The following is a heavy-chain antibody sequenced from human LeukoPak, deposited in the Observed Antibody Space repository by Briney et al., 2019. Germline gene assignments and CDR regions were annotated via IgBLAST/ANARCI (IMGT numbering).Heavy chain of an antibody. V-gene: IGHV3-23*01. J-gene: IGHJ3*02. CDR1: GFTFSSYA. CDR2: ISGSGGST. CDR3: ARGLGRDGYTEVNFAGFGAFDI. D-gene: IGHD5-24*01. Sequence: PGGSLRLSCAASGFTFSSYAMSWVRQAPGKGLEWVSAISGSGGSTYYADSVKGRFTISRDNSKNTLYLQMNSLRAEDTAVYYCARGLGRDGYTEVNFAGFGAFDIWGQGTMVTVSS.